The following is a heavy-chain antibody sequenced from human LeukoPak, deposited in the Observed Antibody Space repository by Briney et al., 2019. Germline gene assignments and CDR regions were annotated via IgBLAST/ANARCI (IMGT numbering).Heavy chain of an antibody. V-gene: IGHV4-59*01. CDR3: ARDHRGYSYGLFDN. Sequence: SQTLSLTCKVSGSSISGYYWSGIRQPPRKGLEWIGSIYYSGSTNYNPSLKSRVTSSVDTSKNQFSLRLSSVTAADTAVYYCARDHRGYSYGLFDNWGQGALVTVSS. CDR1: GSSISGYY. CDR2: IYYSGST. J-gene: IGHJ4*02. D-gene: IGHD5-18*01.